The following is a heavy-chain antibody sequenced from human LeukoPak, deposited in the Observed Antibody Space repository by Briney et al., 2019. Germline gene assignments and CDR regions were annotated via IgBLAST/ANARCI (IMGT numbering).Heavy chain of an antibody. CDR1: GYTFTSYG. J-gene: IGHJ4*02. CDR3: ARDFNWNDDLISFDY. Sequence: ASVKVSCKASGYTFTSYGISWVRQAPGQGLEWMGWISAYNGNTNYAQKLQGRVTMTTDTSTSTAYMELRSLRSDDTAVYYCARDFNWNDDLISFDYWGQGTLVTVSS. D-gene: IGHD1-20*01. CDR2: ISAYNGNT. V-gene: IGHV1-18*01.